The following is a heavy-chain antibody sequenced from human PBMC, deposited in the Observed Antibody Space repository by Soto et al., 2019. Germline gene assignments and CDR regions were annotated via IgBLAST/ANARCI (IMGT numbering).Heavy chain of an antibody. CDR3: ARGSGYYYWDDY. CDR2: INAGNGNT. CDR1: GYTFTSYA. Sequence: QVQLVQSGAEEKKPGASVKVSCKASGYTFTSYAMHWVRQAPGQRLEWMGWINAGNGNTKYSQKFQGRVTITRDTFGGPGYNEVGRLRSEDTGVEYCARGSGYYYWDDYWGQGTLVTVSS. D-gene: IGHD3-22*01. J-gene: IGHJ4*02. V-gene: IGHV1-3*05.